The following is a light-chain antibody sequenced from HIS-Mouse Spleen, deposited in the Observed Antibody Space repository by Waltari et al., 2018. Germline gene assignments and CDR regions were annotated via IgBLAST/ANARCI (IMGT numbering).Light chain of an antibody. CDR1: SSDVGGYNY. CDR3: CSYAGSYTVYV. V-gene: IGLV2-11*01. CDR2: DVS. Sequence: QSALTQPRSVSGSPGQSVTISCTGTSSDVGGYNYVSWYQQHPGKAPKLMSYDVSKRPSGVPDRFSGSKSGNTASLTISGLQAEDEADYYCCSYAGSYTVYVFGTGTKVTVL. J-gene: IGLJ1*01.